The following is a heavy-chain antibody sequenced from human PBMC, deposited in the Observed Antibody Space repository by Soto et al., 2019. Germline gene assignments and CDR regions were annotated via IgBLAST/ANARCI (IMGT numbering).Heavy chain of an antibody. V-gene: IGHV1-18*01. CDR2: ISPNTGDT. D-gene: IGHD1-1*01. J-gene: IGHJ5*02. CDR3: ARDTGAATGFDP. CDR1: GYSFITFG. Sequence: ASVKVSCKAAGYSFITFGISWVRQAPGQGLEWMGWISPNTGDTNYAQNLQGRVALTTDTSTRTAYMELRSLTSDDTAVYYCARDTGAATGFDPWVQGTLVTVSS.